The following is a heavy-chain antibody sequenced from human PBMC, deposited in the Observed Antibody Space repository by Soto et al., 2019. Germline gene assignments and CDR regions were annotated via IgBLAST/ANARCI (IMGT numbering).Heavy chain of an antibody. J-gene: IGHJ4*02. D-gene: IGHD6-13*01. CDR1: GGSINSGGYY. CDR3: ARGYRQSGDSSRWVVDY. Sequence: QVQLRESGPGLVKPSQTLSLTCTVSGGSINSGGYYWNWIRQHPGKGLEWIGYMYYSGSTYYNPFLRSRVIISADTSENHSSLKLSSVTAADTAVYFCARGYRQSGDSSRWVVDYWGQGTLVNVSS. CDR2: MYYSGST. V-gene: IGHV4-31*03.